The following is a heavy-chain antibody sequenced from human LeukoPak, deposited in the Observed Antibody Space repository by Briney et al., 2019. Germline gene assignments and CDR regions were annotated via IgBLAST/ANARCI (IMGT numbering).Heavy chain of an antibody. CDR1: GGSISGTNW. D-gene: IGHD1-26*01. CDR3: SRESGPFSPFGF. Sequence: SETVSLTCGVSGGSISGTNWWSWIRQPPGQGLEWIGEISLRGLTNYNPSLRSRLTMSLDESKNQVSLNLTSVTAADTAVYYCSRESGPFSPFGFWGQGILVSVHS. CDR2: ISLRGLT. J-gene: IGHJ4*02. V-gene: IGHV4-4*02.